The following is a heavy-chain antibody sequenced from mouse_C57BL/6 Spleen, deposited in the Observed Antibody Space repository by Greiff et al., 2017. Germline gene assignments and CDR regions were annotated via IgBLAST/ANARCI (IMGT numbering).Heavy chain of an antibody. J-gene: IGHJ1*03. CDR3: ARGGATTVVADWYFDV. CDR1: GYAFTNYL. CDR2: INPGSGGT. D-gene: IGHD1-1*01. V-gene: IGHV1-54*01. Sequence: VQLLQSGAELVRPGTSVKVSCKASGYAFTNYLIEWVKQRPGQGLEWIGVINPGSGGTNYNEKFKGKATLTADKSSSTAYMQLSSLTSEDSAVYFCARGGATTVVADWYFDVWGTGTTVTVSS.